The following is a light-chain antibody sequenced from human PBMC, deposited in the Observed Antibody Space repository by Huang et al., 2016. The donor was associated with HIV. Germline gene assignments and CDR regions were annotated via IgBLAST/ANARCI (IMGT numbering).Light chain of an antibody. CDR1: QGVSSSD. CDR2: GAS. Sequence: EIVLTQSPGTLSFSPGERATLSCRASQGVSSSDLAWYQQKPGQAPRLLIYGASSRATDIPDRFSGRGSGTDFTLTISRLEPEDFAVYYCQQYGTSPLTFGPGTKVDIK. J-gene: IGKJ3*01. CDR3: QQYGTSPLT. V-gene: IGKV3-20*01.